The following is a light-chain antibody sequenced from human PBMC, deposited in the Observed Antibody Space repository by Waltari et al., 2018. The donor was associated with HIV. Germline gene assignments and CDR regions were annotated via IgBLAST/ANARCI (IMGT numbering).Light chain of an antibody. Sequence: SSELTQDPVVSVALGQTIKITCQGDSVRSVFANWYQVRPGQAPVLVVYGSNRRPSGIPDRFSASNSRNTSSLSISDSQAVDEADYYCHSRDSNSDHYVFGGGTRVIV. V-gene: IGLV3-19*01. CDR1: SVRSVF. J-gene: IGLJ1*01. CDR2: GSN. CDR3: HSRDSNSDHYV.